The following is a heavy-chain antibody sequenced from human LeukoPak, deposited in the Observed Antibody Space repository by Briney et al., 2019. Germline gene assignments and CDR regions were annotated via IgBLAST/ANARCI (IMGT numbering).Heavy chain of an antibody. D-gene: IGHD3-3*02. Sequence: PSETLSLTCNVSDGSISSYYWSWIRQPPGKGLEWIGCIYNSGSPYYNPSLKSRVTISVDTSKNQFSLKLTSVTAADTAVYYCATLCSFGYDSWGQGTLVTVSS. CDR2: IYNSGSP. V-gene: IGHV4-59*01. CDR1: DGSISSYY. J-gene: IGHJ5*01. CDR3: ATLCSFGYDS.